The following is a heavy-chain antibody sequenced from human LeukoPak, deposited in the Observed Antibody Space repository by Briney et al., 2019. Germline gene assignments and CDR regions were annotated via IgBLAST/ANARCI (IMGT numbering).Heavy chain of an antibody. CDR1: GFSFSTYS. CDR2: ISSSSSTI. Sequence: GGSLRLSCAASGFSFSTYSMNWVRQAPGKGLEWVSYISSSSSTIYYADSVKGRFTISRDNAKNSLYLQMNSLRAEDTAVYYCAKDYDFWSGYFDCWGQGTLVTVSS. CDR3: AKDYDFWSGYFDC. V-gene: IGHV3-48*01. D-gene: IGHD3-3*01. J-gene: IGHJ4*02.